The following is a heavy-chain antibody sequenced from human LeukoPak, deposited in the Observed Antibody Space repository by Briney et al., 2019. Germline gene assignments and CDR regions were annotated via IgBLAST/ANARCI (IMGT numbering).Heavy chain of an antibody. V-gene: IGHV4-59*08. J-gene: IGHJ4*02. D-gene: IGHD7-27*01. CDR3: ARMALGPYYFDY. CDR2: IYYSGST. CDR1: GGSISSYY. Sequence: SETLSLTCTVSGGSISSYYWSWIRQPPGKGLEWIGYIYYSGSTNYNPSLKSRVTISVDTSKNQFSPKLSSVTAADTAVYYCARMALGPYYFDYWGQGTLVTVSS.